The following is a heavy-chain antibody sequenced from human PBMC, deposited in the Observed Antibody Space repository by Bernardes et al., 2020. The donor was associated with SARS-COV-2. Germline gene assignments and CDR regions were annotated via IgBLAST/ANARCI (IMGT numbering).Heavy chain of an antibody. V-gene: IGHV3-33*01. CDR3: ARGFSSSGPYYYYGMDV. CDR1: GFTFSSYG. Sequence: GGSLRLSCAASGFTFSSYGMHWVRQAPGKGLEWVAVIWYDGSNKYYADSVKGRFTISRDNSKNTLYLQMNSLRAEDTAVYYCARGFSSSGPYYYYGMDVWGQGTTVTVSS. CDR2: IWYDGSNK. J-gene: IGHJ6*02. D-gene: IGHD6-6*01.